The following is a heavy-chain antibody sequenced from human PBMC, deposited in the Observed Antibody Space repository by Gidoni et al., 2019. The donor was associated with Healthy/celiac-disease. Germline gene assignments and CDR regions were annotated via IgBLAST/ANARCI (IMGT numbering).Heavy chain of an antibody. V-gene: IGHV2-26*01. D-gene: IGHD3-22*01. J-gene: IGHJ4*02. Sequence: QVTLKESGPVLVKPTETLTLTCTVPGFSLSNARMGVSWIRQPPGKALEWLAHIFSNDEKSYSTSLKSRLTISKDTSKSQVVLTMTNMDPVDTATYYCARSYYYDSSGYTTDYWGQGTLVTVSS. CDR2: IFSNDEK. CDR3: ARSYYYDSSGYTTDY. CDR1: GFSLSNARMG.